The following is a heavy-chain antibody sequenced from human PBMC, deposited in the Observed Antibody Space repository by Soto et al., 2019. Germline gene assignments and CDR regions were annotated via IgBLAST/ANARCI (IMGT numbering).Heavy chain of an antibody. Sequence: GGSLRLSCAASGFTFSIYAMSWVRQAPGKGLEWVSLVSATVGTTYYTDSVKGRFTISRDNSRNTGYLQMNSLRADDTAVYYCARGIKNYYGMDVGGQGTTVTVSS. V-gene: IGHV3-23*01. CDR2: VSATVGTT. CDR3: ARGIKNYYGMDV. CDR1: GFTFSIYA. J-gene: IGHJ6*02. D-gene: IGHD2-21*01.